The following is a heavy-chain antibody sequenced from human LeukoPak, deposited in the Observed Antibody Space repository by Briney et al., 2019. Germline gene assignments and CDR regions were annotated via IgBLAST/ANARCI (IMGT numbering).Heavy chain of an antibody. Sequence: GGSLRLSCAASGFTFSSYWMSWVRQAPGKGLEWVANIKQDGSEKYYVDSVKGRFTISRDNAKNSLYLQMNSLRAEDTAVYYCAREEVSSIAARRGYFQHWGQGTLVTVSS. J-gene: IGHJ1*01. CDR2: IKQDGSEK. CDR3: AREEVSSIAARRGYFQH. CDR1: GFTFSSYW. V-gene: IGHV3-7*01. D-gene: IGHD6-6*01.